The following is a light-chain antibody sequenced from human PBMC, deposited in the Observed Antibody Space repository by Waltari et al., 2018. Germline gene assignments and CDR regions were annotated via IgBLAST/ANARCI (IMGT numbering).Light chain of an antibody. J-gene: IGKJ2*01. V-gene: IGKV3-11*01. CDR1: QSVSRY. CDR3: QQRSDWLYT. Sequence: EIVLTQSPATLSLSPGERATLSCRASQSVSRYLACYQQKPGQAPRLLIYDASDRATGIPARFSGSGSGTDFTLTINSLEPEDFAVYYCQQRSDWLYTFGQGTKLEIK. CDR2: DAS.